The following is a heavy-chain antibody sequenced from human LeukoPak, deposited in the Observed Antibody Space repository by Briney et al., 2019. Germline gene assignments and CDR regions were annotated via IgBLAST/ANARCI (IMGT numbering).Heavy chain of an antibody. D-gene: IGHD3-3*01. CDR1: GFTFSSYS. J-gene: IGHJ4*02. Sequence: PGGSLRLSCAASGFTFSSYSMNWVRQAPGKGLEWVSSISSSSSYIYYADSVKGRFTISRDNAENSLYLQMNSLRAEDTAVYYCARDSAPGDYDFWSGYCPDYWGQGTLVTVSS. CDR2: ISSSSSYI. V-gene: IGHV3-21*01. CDR3: ARDSAPGDYDFWSGYCPDY.